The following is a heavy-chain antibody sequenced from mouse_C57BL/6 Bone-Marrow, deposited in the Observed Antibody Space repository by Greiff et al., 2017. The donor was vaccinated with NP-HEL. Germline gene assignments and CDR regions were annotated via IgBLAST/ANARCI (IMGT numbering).Heavy chain of an antibody. D-gene: IGHD1-1*01. Sequence: EVMLVESGGDLVKPGGSLKLSCAASGFTFSSYGMSWVRQTPDKRLEWVATISSGGSYTYYPDSVKGRFTISRDNAKNTLYLQMSSLKSEDTAMYYCARHASYDGSSYDWCFDVWGTGTTVTVSS. J-gene: IGHJ1*03. CDR2: ISSGGSYT. V-gene: IGHV5-6*01. CDR1: GFTFSSYG. CDR3: ARHASYDGSSYDWCFDV.